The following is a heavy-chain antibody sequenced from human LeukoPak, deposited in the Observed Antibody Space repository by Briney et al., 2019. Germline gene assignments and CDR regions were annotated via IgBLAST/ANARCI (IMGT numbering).Heavy chain of an antibody. D-gene: IGHD3-10*02. CDR3: AELGITMIGGV. CDR1: GFTFRSYE. CDR2: ISYSDDTI. J-gene: IGHJ6*04. Sequence: GGSLRLSCAASGFTFRSYELNWVRQAPGKGLEWVSYISYSDDTIYYADSVKGRFTISRDNAKNSLYPQMNSLRAEDTAVYYCAELGITMIGGVWGKGTTVTISS. V-gene: IGHV3-48*03.